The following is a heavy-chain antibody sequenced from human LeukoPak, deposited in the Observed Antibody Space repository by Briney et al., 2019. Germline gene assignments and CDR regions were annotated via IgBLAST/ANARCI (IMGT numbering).Heavy chain of an antibody. CDR2: IYPGDSET. CDR1: GYSFANYW. V-gene: IGHV5-51*01. D-gene: IGHD5-24*01. CDR3: ARHNYQQLRGHGFDP. Sequence: KVGESLKISCKASGYSFANYWIGWVRQMPGKGLEWMGFIYPGDSETRYSPSFQGQVTISAGKSISTAFLQWSSLKASDTAMYYCARHNYQQLRGHGFDPWGQGTLVTVSS. J-gene: IGHJ5*02.